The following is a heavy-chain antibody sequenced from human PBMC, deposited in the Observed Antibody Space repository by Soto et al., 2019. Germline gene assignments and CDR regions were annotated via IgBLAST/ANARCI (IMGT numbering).Heavy chain of an antibody. CDR2: IVVGSGNT. Sequence: GASVKVSCKASGLTFTSSAMQWVRQARGQRLEWIGWIVVGSGNTNYAQKFQERVTITRDMSTSTAYMELSSLRSEDTAVYYCAAKVQRWPRAFDIWGQGTMVTVSS. D-gene: IGHD6-19*01. V-gene: IGHV1-58*02. CDR1: GLTFTSSA. CDR3: AAKVQRWPRAFDI. J-gene: IGHJ3*02.